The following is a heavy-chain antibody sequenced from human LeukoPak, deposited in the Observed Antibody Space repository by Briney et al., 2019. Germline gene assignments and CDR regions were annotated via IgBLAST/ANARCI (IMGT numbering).Heavy chain of an antibody. J-gene: IGHJ3*02. D-gene: IGHD3-16*01. V-gene: IGHV3-64D*06. CDR1: GFTFSSYA. CDR2: ISSNGGST. CDR3: VKGKGIYEPEVAFDI. Sequence: GGSLRLSCSASGFTFSSYAMHWVRQAPGKGLEYVSAISSNGGSTYYADSVKGRFTISRDNSKNTLYLQMSSLRAEDTAVYYCVKGKGIYEPEVAFDIWGQETMVTVSS.